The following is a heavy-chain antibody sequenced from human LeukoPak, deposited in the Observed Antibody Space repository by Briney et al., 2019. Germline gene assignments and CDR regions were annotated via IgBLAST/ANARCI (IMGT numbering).Heavy chain of an antibody. Sequence: GGSLRLSCAASGFTFSDYYMSWIRQAPGKGLEWVSYISSSGSTVYYADSVKGRFTISRDNSKNTLYLQMNSLRAEDTAVYYCAKAMNYDSSGPGDYWGQGTLVTVSS. D-gene: IGHD3-22*01. J-gene: IGHJ4*02. CDR3: AKAMNYDSSGPGDY. CDR1: GFTFSDYY. CDR2: ISSSGSTV. V-gene: IGHV3-11*01.